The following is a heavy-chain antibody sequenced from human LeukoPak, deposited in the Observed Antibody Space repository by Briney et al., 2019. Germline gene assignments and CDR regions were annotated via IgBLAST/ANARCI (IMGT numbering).Heavy chain of an antibody. CDR1: GFTFSSYA. CDR3: ASGDYYGSGSYFDY. Sequence: GGSLRLSCAASGFTFSSYAMSWVRQAPGKGLEWVAVISYDGSNKYYADSVKGRFTISRDNSKNTLYLQMNSLRAEDTAVYYCASGDYYGSGSYFDYWGQGTLVTVSS. J-gene: IGHJ4*02. D-gene: IGHD3-10*01. V-gene: IGHV3-30-3*01. CDR2: ISYDGSNK.